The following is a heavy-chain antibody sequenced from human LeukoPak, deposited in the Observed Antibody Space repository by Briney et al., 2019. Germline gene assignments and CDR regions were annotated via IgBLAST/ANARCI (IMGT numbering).Heavy chain of an antibody. CDR2: ITPSGST. CDR3: ASSFYYDSRDY. Sequence: ASETLSLTCVVYGGSFSGYFWSWIRQPPGKGLEWIGEITPSGSTSYSPSLKSRVSISIDTSKKKLSLRLTSVTAADSAVYYCASSFYYDSRDYWGQGTLVTVSS. CDR1: GGSFSGYF. J-gene: IGHJ4*02. D-gene: IGHD3-22*01. V-gene: IGHV4-34*01.